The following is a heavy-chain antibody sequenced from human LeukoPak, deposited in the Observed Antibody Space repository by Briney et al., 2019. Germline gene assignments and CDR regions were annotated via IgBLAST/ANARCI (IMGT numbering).Heavy chain of an antibody. CDR1: GYSFTTYW. J-gene: IGHJ4*02. V-gene: IGHV5-51*01. Sequence: GESLKISCKGFGYSFTTYWIGGVRQMPGKGLEWMGIIYPGDSDIRYSPSFQGQVTISVDKSTRTAYLQWNSLKTSDTAIYYCARMGKLRQLGYWGQGTLVTVSS. D-gene: IGHD7-27*01. CDR2: IYPGDSDI. CDR3: ARMGKLRQLGY.